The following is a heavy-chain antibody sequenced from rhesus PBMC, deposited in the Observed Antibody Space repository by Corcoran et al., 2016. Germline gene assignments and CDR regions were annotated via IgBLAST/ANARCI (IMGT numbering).Heavy chain of an antibody. CDR3: ASGSWNRNRFDV. CDR1: GASISSSY. V-gene: IGHV4-169*02. CDR2: IYGSGSYT. Sequence: QLQLQESGPGLVKPSETLSVTCAVSGASISSSYWSWIRQAPGKGLEWGGYIYGSGSYTNYNPSLKSRVTLSVDTSKNQLSLKLSSVTAADTAVYYCASGSWNRNRFDVWGPGVLVTVSS. D-gene: IGHD6-25*01. J-gene: IGHJ5-1*01.